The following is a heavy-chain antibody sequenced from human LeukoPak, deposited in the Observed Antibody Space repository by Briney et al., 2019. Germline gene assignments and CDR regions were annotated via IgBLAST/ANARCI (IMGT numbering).Heavy chain of an antibody. Sequence: GRSLRLSCAASGFTFSSYGMHWVHQAPGKGLEWVAVISYDGSNKYYADSVKGRFTISRDNSKNTLYLQMNSLRAEDTAVYYCAKDRGSGWYEDYFDYWGQGTLVTVSS. CDR1: GFTFSSYG. CDR2: ISYDGSNK. J-gene: IGHJ4*02. D-gene: IGHD6-19*01. CDR3: AKDRGSGWYEDYFDY. V-gene: IGHV3-30*18.